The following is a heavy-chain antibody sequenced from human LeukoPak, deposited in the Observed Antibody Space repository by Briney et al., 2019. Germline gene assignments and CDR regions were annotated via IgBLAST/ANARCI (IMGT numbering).Heavy chain of an antibody. CDR2: INHSGST. J-gene: IGHJ4*02. CDR3: ARGSSSGWAVLYYFDY. CDR1: GGSFSGYY. Sequence: NPSETLSLTCAVYGGSFSGYYWRWIRQPPGKGVEWIGEINHSGSTNYNPSLKSRVTISVDTSKNQFSLRLSSVTAADTAVYYCARGSSSGWAVLYYFDYWGQGILVTVSS. D-gene: IGHD6-19*01. V-gene: IGHV4-34*01.